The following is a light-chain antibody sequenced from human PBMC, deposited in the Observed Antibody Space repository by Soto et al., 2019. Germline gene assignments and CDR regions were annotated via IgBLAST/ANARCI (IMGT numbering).Light chain of an antibody. J-gene: IGLJ1*01. CDR3: FSFTTDWTHV. Sequence: LTQPASVSGSPGQSITISCTGSSSDIGAYNYVSWFQQYPGKAPKLIISEVSNRSSGVSNRFSGSKSGTAASLTISGLQTEDEADYFCFSFTTDWTHVFGTGTKVTVL. V-gene: IGLV2-14*01. CDR1: SSDIGAYNY. CDR2: EVS.